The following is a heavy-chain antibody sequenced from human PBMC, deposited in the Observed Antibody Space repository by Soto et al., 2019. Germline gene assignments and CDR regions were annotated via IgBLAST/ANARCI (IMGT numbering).Heavy chain of an antibody. J-gene: IGHJ6*02. Sequence: GASVKVSCKASGHTFNRYYMHWVRQAPGPGLEWMGWISPHTGGTTYAQKFQGRVTMTRDTSVSTAFMELSRLGSDDTAVYYCAKGTNTTMVQPYYYYGMDVWGQGTTVT. CDR2: ISPHTGGT. V-gene: IGHV1-2*02. CDR3: AKGTNTTMVQPYYYYGMDV. CDR1: GHTFNRYY. D-gene: IGHD5-18*01.